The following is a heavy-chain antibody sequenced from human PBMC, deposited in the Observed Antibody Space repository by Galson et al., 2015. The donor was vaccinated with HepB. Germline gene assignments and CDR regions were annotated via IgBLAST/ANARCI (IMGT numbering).Heavy chain of an antibody. CDR1: GGTISSTSYY. V-gene: IGHV4-39*07. CDR2: IYYSGST. CDR3: ARDRGSSWQPFDY. D-gene: IGHD6-13*01. J-gene: IGHJ4*02. Sequence: SETLSLTCTVYGGTISSTSYYWGWIRQPPGKGLEWIGTIYYSGSTNYNPSLKSRVTISVGKFKNQFSLKLTSVTAADTAVYYCARDRGSSWQPFDYWGQGTLVTVSS.